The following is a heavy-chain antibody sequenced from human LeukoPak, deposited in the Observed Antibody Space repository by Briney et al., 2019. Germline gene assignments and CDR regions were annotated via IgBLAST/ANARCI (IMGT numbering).Heavy chain of an antibody. CDR2: ISAYNGNT. V-gene: IGHV1-18*01. CDR1: GYTFTSYG. D-gene: IGHD3-3*01. CDR3: ARDRYDFWSGYLPLDY. Sequence: GASVKVSCKASGYTFTSYGISWVRQAPGQGLEWMGWISAYNGNTNYAQKLQGRVTMTTDTSTSTAYMELRSLRSDDTAVYYCARDRYDFWSGYLPLDYWGQGTLVTVSS. J-gene: IGHJ4*02.